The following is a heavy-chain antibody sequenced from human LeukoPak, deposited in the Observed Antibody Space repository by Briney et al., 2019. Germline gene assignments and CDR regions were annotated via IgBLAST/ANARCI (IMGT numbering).Heavy chain of an antibody. CDR3: AKDGYSSSWPEYFQH. V-gene: IGHV3-23*01. D-gene: IGHD6-13*01. Sequence: GGSLRLSCAASGFTFSCYAMSWVRQAPGKGLEWVSAISGSGGSTYYADSVKGRFTISRDNSKNTLYLQMNSLRAEDTAVYYCAKDGYSSSWPEYFQHWGQGTLVTVSS. J-gene: IGHJ1*01. CDR1: GFTFSCYA. CDR2: ISGSGGST.